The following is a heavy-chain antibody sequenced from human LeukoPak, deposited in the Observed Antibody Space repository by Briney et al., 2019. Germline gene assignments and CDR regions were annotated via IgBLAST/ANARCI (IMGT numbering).Heavy chain of an antibody. D-gene: IGHD3-10*01. CDR3: ARHVWFGELPLDS. J-gene: IGHJ4*02. CDR2: ISRTSSYI. Sequence: GGSLRLSCAASGFTFSTYGMNWVRQAPGKGLEWVSSISRTSSYIYYADSVKGRFTISRDNAKNSLYLQMNSLRAEDTAVYHCARHVWFGELPLDSWGLGTLVTVSS. CDR1: GFTFSTYG. V-gene: IGHV3-21*01.